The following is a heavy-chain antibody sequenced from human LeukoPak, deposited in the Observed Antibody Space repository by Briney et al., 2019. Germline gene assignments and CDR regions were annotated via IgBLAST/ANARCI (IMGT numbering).Heavy chain of an antibody. V-gene: IGHV4-39*07. J-gene: IGHJ4*02. CDR2: IYYSGST. CDR3: ATKTGGVATLVDY. Sequence: SETLSLTCTVSGGSISSSSYYWGWIRQPPGKGLEWIGSIYYSGSTYYNPSLKSRVTISVDTSKNQFSLKLSSVTAADTAVYYCATKTGGVATLVDYWGQGTLVTVSS. CDR1: GGSISSSSYY. D-gene: IGHD5-12*01.